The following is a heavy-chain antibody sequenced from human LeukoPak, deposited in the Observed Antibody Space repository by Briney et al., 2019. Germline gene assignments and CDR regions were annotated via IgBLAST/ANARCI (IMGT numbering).Heavy chain of an antibody. Sequence: GGSLRLSCAASGFSFSSYWMSWVRQAPGKGLEWVATIKPDGSEKYHVDSVKGRFTISRDNAKNSLFLQMNSLRAEDTAIYYCTRVGYIDEGIDYWGLGTLVTVSS. CDR3: TRVGYIDEGIDY. J-gene: IGHJ4*02. V-gene: IGHV3-7*04. CDR1: GFSFSSYW. D-gene: IGHD5-24*01. CDR2: IKPDGSEK.